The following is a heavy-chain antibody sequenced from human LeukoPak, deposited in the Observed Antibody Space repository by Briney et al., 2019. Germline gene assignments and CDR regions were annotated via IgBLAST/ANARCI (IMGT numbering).Heavy chain of an antibody. CDR2: IYDSGST. CDR1: GGSIRSSYYY. D-gene: IGHD4-17*01. J-gene: IGHJ6*02. V-gene: IGHV4-39*07. CDR3: AYSDGIHYGMDV. Sequence: PSETLSLTCTVSGGSIRSSYYYWGWIRQPPGKGLEWIGSIYDSGSTYYNPSLKSRVTISVDTSKNQFSLKLSSVTAADTAVYYCAYSDGIHYGMDVWGQGTTVTVSS.